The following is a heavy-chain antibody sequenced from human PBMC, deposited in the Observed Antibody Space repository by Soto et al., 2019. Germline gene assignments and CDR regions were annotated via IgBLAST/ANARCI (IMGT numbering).Heavy chain of an antibody. D-gene: IGHD6-25*01. J-gene: IGHJ4*02. CDR1: GFTFRTNP. CDR2: VSDSGAKT. CDR3: ARALAGRVSSAWTRLDY. V-gene: IGHV3-23*01. Sequence: EVQLLESGGELVQPGGSLRLSCVASGFTFRTNPMSWVRQAPGKGLEWVSGVSDSGAKTYYADSVKGRFTVSRDNSKNTVSLHMSSLRSEDAAVYYCARALAGRVSSAWTRLDYWGQGTLVTVSS.